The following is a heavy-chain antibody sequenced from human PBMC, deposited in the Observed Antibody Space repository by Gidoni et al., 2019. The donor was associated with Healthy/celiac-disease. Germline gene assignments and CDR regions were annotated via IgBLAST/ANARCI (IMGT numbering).Heavy chain of an antibody. CDR2: IYYSGST. V-gene: IGHV4-59*01. J-gene: IGHJ4*02. D-gene: IGHD4-17*01. CDR3: AREGYGGPIDY. Sequence: QVQLQESGPGLVKPSETLSLTCTVSGGSISSYYWSWIRQPPGKGLEWIGYIYYSGSTNYNPSLKSRVTISVDTSKNQFSLKLSSVTAADTAVYYCAREGYGGPIDYWGQGTLVTVSS. CDR1: GGSISSYY.